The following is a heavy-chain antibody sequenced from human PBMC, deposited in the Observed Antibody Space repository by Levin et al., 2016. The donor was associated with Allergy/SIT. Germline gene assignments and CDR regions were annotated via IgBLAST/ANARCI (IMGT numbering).Heavy chain of an antibody. J-gene: IGHJ4*02. D-gene: IGHD6-13*01. Sequence: GGSLRLSCAASGFTFSSYGMHWVRQAPGKGLEWVAVISYDGSNKYYADSVKGRFTISRDNSKNTLYLQMNSLRAEDTAVYYCARDGLQLVLYFDYWGQGTLVTVSS. V-gene: IGHV3-30*03. CDR1: GFTFSSYG. CDR2: ISYDGSNK. CDR3: ARDGLQLVLYFDY.